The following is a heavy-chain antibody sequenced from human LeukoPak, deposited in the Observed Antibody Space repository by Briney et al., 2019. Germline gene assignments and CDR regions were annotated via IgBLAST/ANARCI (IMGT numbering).Heavy chain of an antibody. CDR3: AREQITMVRGVIIFSGGPGNWFDP. Sequence: SETLSLTCTVSGGSISSGSYYWSWIRQPAGKGLEWIGRIYTSGSTNYNPSLKSRVTISVDTSKNQFSLKLSSVTAADTAVYYCAREQITMVRGVIIFSGGPGNWFDPWGQGTLVTVSS. CDR2: IYTSGST. V-gene: IGHV4-61*02. J-gene: IGHJ5*02. D-gene: IGHD3-10*01. CDR1: GGSISSGSYY.